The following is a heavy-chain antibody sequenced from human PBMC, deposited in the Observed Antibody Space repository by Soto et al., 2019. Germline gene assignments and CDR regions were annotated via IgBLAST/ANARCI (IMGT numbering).Heavy chain of an antibody. J-gene: IGHJ4*02. Sequence: RAVMLSVEACGVPVSGYAWSCLRPTRGKGLEWVSAISGSGGSTYYADSVKGRFTISRDNSKNTLYLQMNSLRAEDTAVYYCAKDPSGSGYYYFDYWGQGTLVTVSS. D-gene: IGHD3-22*01. CDR1: GVPVSGYA. V-gene: IGHV3-23*01. CDR2: ISGSGGST. CDR3: AKDPSGSGYYYFDY.